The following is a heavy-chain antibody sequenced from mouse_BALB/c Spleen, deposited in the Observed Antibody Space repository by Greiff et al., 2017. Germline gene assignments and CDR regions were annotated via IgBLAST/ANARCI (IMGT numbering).Heavy chain of an antibody. CDR1: GFTFTDYY. Sequence: EVQVVESGGGLVQPGGSLRLSCATSGFTFTDYYMSWVRQPPGKALEWLGFIRNKANGYTTEYSASVKGRFTISRDNSQSILYLQMNTLRAEDSATYYCARDPVDSSGYEGFAYWGQGTLVTVSA. D-gene: IGHD3-2*01. CDR3: ARDPVDSSGYEGFAY. J-gene: IGHJ3*01. V-gene: IGHV7-3*02. CDR2: IRNKANGYTT.